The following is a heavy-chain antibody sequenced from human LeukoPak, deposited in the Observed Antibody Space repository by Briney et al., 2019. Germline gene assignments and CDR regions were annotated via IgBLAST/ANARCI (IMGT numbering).Heavy chain of an antibody. J-gene: IGHJ6*04. D-gene: IGHD6-13*01. CDR1: GGSISSYY. CDR3: ARDRQQLGYYYYGMDV. V-gene: IGHV4-59*01. Sequence: ASETLSLTCTVSGGSISSYYWSWIRQSPGKGLEWIGYIYYSGSTNYNPSLKSRVTISVDTSKNQFSLKLSSVTAADTAVYYCARDRQQLGYYYYGMDVWGKGTTVTVSS. CDR2: IYYSGST.